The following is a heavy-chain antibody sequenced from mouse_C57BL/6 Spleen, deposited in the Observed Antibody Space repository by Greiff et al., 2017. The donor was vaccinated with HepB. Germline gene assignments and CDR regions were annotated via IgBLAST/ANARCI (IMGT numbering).Heavy chain of an antibody. CDR2: IDPSDSYT. Sequence: VQLQQPGAELVRPGTSVKLSCKASGYTFTSYWMHWVKQRPGQGLEWIGVIDPSDSYTNYNQKFKGKATLTVDTSSSTAYMQLSSLTSEDSAVYYCASFTGGAMDYWGQGTSVTVSS. J-gene: IGHJ4*01. CDR3: ASFTGGAMDY. V-gene: IGHV1-59*01. CDR1: GYTFTSYW.